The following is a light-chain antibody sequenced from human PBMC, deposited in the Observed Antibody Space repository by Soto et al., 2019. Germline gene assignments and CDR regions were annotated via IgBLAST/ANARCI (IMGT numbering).Light chain of an antibody. CDR3: CSYAGRSTPYV. Sequence: QSALTQPASVSGSPGQSITISCTGTSSDVGSYNLVSWYQQHPGKAPKLMIYEGGKRPSGVSNRFSGSKSGNTASLTISGLQAEDEADYYCCSYAGRSTPYVFGTGTKLTVL. J-gene: IGLJ1*01. CDR2: EGG. V-gene: IGLV2-23*01. CDR1: SSDVGSYNL.